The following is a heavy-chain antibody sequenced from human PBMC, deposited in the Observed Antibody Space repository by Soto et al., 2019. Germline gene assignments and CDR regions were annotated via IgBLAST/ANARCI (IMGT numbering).Heavy chain of an antibody. J-gene: IGHJ4*02. CDR1: GGSVSSGSYG. CDR2: IFSNDEK. CDR3: ARTSGWYAPFDY. Sequence: ETLSLTCTVSGGSVSSGSYGWSWIRQPPGKALEWLAHIFSNDEKSYNTSLKSRITISMDTSKSQVVLTMTNMDPVDTATYYCARTSGWYAPFDYWGQGTLVTVSS. D-gene: IGHD6-19*01. V-gene: IGHV2-26*01.